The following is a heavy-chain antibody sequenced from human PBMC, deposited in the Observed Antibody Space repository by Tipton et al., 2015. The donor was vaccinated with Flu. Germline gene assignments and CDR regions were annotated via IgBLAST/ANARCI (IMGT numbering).Heavy chain of an antibody. CDR3: ARVGPRRVTAIVVVMLPEGYFDY. J-gene: IGHJ4*02. D-gene: IGHD3-22*01. CDR2: INHSGST. CDR1: GGSFTGYY. V-gene: IGHV4-34*01. Sequence: TLSLTCSVYGGSFTGYYWTWIRQAPGKGLEWIGEINHSGSTHYNSSLKSRVTMSVDASKNQLSLHLSSVTAADTAVYYCARVGPRRVTAIVVVMLPEGYFDYWGQGTLVIVSS.